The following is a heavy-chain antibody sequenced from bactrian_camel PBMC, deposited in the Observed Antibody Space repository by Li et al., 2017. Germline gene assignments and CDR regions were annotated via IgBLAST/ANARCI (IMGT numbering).Heavy chain of an antibody. V-gene: IGHV3S53*01. CDR2: IGRTATA. Sequence: HVQLVESGGGSVQAGGSLTLNCTASYEYTVTETTVAWFRQAPGEAREGIAAIGRTATANYADSVKGRFTISRDNAKNTLYLQMNSLKPEDTAVYYCVRRSEFGYWGQGTQVTVS. CDR1: YEYTVTETT. J-gene: IGHJ6*01. CDR3: VRRSEFGY.